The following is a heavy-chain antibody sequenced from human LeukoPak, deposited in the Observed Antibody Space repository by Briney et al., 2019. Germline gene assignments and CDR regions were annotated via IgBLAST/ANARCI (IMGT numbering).Heavy chain of an antibody. CDR2: FSGSGGST. D-gene: IGHD3-22*01. J-gene: IGHJ4*02. Sequence: GGSLRLSCAVSGLAFSNYGMSWVRQAPGKGLEWVSAFSGSGGSTYYADSVKGRFTISRDNSKNTLYLQMNSLRAEDTALYYCAKSSYYDTSGSYREYYFDYWGQGALVTVSS. CDR1: GLAFSNYG. CDR3: AKSSYYDTSGSYREYYFDY. V-gene: IGHV3-23*01.